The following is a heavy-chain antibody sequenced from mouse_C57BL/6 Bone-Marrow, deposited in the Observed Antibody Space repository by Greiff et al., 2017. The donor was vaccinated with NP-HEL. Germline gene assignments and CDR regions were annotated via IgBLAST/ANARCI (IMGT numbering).Heavy chain of an antibody. Sequence: EVQLVESGGGLVKPGGSLKLSCAASGFTFSSYAMSWVRQTPEKRLEWVATISDGGSYTYYPDNVKGRFTISRDNAKNNLYLQMSHLKSEDTAMYYCARERHDYWGQGTSVTVSS. J-gene: IGHJ4*01. D-gene: IGHD6-1*01. CDR2: ISDGGSYT. CDR3: ARERHDY. CDR1: GFTFSSYA. V-gene: IGHV5-4*01.